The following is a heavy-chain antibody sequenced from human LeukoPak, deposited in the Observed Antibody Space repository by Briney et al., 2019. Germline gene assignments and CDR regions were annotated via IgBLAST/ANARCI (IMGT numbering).Heavy chain of an antibody. CDR1: GYSFTSYW. Sequence: PGESLTISCKGSGYSFTSYWIGWVRQMPGKGLEWMGIIYPGDSDTRYSPSFQGQVTISADKSISTAYLRWSSLKASDTAMYYCARPHIAAAGKETYYFDYWGQGTLVTVSS. CDR2: IYPGDSDT. D-gene: IGHD6-13*01. J-gene: IGHJ4*02. V-gene: IGHV5-51*03. CDR3: ARPHIAAAGKETYYFDY.